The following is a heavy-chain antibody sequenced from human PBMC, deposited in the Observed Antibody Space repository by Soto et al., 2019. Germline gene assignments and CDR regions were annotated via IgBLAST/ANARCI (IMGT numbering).Heavy chain of an antibody. V-gene: IGHV3-7*01. CDR2: LNQDGSGK. CDR1: GFTFGNHW. D-gene: IGHD3-10*01. CDR3: VRDHLGLLDY. J-gene: IGHJ4*02. Sequence: EVQLVESGGGLVQPGGSLRLSCTASGFTFGNHWMSWVRQAPGKGFEWVANLNQDGSGKFYVDSVRGRFTISRDNAKKSVHLQMDSLGAEDTAVYFCVRDHLGLLDYWGQGTLVTVSS.